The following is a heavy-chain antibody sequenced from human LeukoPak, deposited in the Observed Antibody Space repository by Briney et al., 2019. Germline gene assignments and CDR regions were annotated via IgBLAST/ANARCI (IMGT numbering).Heavy chain of an antibody. D-gene: IGHD5-18*01. J-gene: IGHJ4*02. CDR2: IFPSGGEI. Sequence: GGSLRLSCAASGFTFSTFAMIWVRQPPGKGLEWVSSIFPSGGEIHYADSVKGRFTISRDNAKNSLYLQMNSLRAEDTAVYYCARNFVRGDTAMVPVGYWGQGTLVTVSS. CDR1: GFTFSTFA. V-gene: IGHV3-21*01. CDR3: ARNFVRGDTAMVPVGY.